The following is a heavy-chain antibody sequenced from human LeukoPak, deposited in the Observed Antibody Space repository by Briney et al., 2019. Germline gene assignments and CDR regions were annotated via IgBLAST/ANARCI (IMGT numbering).Heavy chain of an antibody. CDR2: ISPSGDIK. J-gene: IGHJ4*02. CDR3: AKDSPPVPQDYYDSICYFDY. CDR1: GFTFSRHG. D-gene: IGHD3-22*01. Sequence: GGSLRLTCVASGFTFSRHGMNWVRQAPGKGLEWVSGISPSGDIKYYVDSVKGRFTVSRDNSKNTLYLQINSLRDEDTAVYYCAKDSPPVPQDYYDSICYFDYWGQGTLVTVSS. V-gene: IGHV3-23*01.